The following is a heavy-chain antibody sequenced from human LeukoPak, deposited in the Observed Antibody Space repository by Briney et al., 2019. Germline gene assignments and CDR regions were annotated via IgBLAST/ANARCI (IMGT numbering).Heavy chain of an antibody. CDR1: GGSFSGYY. CDR3: ARGNGYCSSTSCPHWFDP. CDR2: INHSEYI. J-gene: IGHJ5*02. D-gene: IGHD2-2*01. Sequence: PSETLSLTCAVYGGSFSGYYWSWIRQPPGKGLEWIGEINHSEYINFNPSLKSRVTISVDTSKNQFSLKLSSVTAADTAVYYCARGNGYCSSTSCPHWFDPWGQGTLVTVS. V-gene: IGHV4-34*01.